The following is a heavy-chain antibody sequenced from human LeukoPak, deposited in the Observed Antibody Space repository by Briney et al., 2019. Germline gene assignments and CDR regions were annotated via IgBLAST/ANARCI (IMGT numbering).Heavy chain of an antibody. Sequence: SETRSLTCTVSGGSISSYYWSWVRQPPGKGLEWVGYIYYSGSTNYNPSLKSRVTISVNTSKNQFSLNLSSVTAADTAVYYCARIDTGYYYDSSAPSNWFDPWGQGTLVTVSS. CDR2: IYYSGST. V-gene: IGHV4-59*01. J-gene: IGHJ5*02. D-gene: IGHD3-22*01. CDR1: GGSISSYY. CDR3: ARIDTGYYYDSSAPSNWFDP.